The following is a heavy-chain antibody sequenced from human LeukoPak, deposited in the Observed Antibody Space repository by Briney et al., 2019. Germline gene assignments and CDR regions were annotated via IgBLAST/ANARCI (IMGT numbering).Heavy chain of an antibody. CDR3: ARRSAAGPYNWFDP. Sequence: SETLSLTCTVSGGSISRYYWSWIRQPPGKGLEWIGYMYFGGSSNYNPSLKSRVTISVDTSKNQFSLTLSSVTAADTAVYYCARRSAAGPYNWFDPWGQGTLVTVSS. D-gene: IGHD6-13*01. CDR2: MYFGGSS. J-gene: IGHJ5*02. V-gene: IGHV4-59*12. CDR1: GGSISRYY.